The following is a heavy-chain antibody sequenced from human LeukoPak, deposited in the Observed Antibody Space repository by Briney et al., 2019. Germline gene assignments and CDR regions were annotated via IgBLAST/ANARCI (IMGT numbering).Heavy chain of an antibody. CDR1: GFTFSSYE. V-gene: IGHV3-48*03. Sequence: PGGSLRLSCAASGFTFSSYEMNWVRQAPGKGLEWVSYISSSGSTIYYADSVKGRFTISRDNAKNSLYLQMNSLRAEDTALYYCARAGSSTSSGGFDPWGQGTLVTVSS. D-gene: IGHD2-2*01. J-gene: IGHJ5*02. CDR2: ISSSGSTI. CDR3: ARAGSSTSSGGFDP.